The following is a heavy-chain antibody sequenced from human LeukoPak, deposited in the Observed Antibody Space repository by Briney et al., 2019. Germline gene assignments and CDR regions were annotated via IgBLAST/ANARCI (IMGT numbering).Heavy chain of an antibody. CDR3: ARVPNTYYYDSRGYNSQYFQH. J-gene: IGHJ1*01. CDR2: INPSGGST. V-gene: IGHV1-46*01. CDR1: XYTFXXXY. D-gene: IGHD3-22*01. Sequence: AXXYTFXXXYMHWVRQAPGQGVEWMGIINPSGGSTSYAQKFQGRVTMTRDTSTSTAYMELSSLRSEDTAVYYCARVPNTYYYDSRGYNSQYFQHWGQGTLVTVSS.